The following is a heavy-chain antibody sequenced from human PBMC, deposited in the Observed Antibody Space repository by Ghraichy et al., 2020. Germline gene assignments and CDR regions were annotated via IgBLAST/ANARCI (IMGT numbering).Heavy chain of an antibody. CDR2: IYYSGST. Sequence: ETLSLTCTVSGGSISSSSYYWGWIRQPPGKGLEWIGSIYYSGSTYYNPSLKSRVTISVDTSKNQFSLKLSSVTAADTAVYYCARYLERRHFDYWGQGTLVTVSS. CDR1: GGSISSSSYY. CDR3: ARYLERRHFDY. J-gene: IGHJ4*02. V-gene: IGHV4-39*07. D-gene: IGHD1-1*01.